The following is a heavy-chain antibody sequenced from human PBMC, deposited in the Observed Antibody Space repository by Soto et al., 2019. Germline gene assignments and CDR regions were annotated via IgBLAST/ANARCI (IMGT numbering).Heavy chain of an antibody. Sequence: EVQLVESGGGLVQPGGSLRLSCAASGLSFNIYWMHWVRQVPGKGLVWLARINSDGSHTIYVDSVKGRVTISRDNAKNKVFLQMESMRDEDTGVYYCAGGMAGLDVWGQGTTVTVSS. CDR1: GLSFNIYW. J-gene: IGHJ6*02. V-gene: IGHV3-74*01. CDR3: AGGMAGLDV. CDR2: INSDGSHT.